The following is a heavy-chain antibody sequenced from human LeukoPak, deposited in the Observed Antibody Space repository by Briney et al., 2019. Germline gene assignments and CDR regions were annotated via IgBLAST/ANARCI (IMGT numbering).Heavy chain of an antibody. D-gene: IGHD3-22*01. Sequence: GGSLRLSCAASGFTFSSYSMNWVRQAPGKGLEWVSSISSSSSYIYYADSVKGRFTISRDNSKNTLYLQMYSLRAEDTAVYYCASQEYYYDSSGSRIFFDYWGQGTLVTVSS. CDR1: GFTFSSYS. CDR3: ASQEYYYDSSGSRIFFDY. CDR2: ISSSSSYI. V-gene: IGHV3-21*04. J-gene: IGHJ4*02.